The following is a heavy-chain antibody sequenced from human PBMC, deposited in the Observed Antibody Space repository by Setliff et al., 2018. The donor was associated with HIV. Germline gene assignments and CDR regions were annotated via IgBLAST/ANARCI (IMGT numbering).Heavy chain of an antibody. D-gene: IGHD3-3*01. Sequence: SETLSLTCAVYGGSFSRYYWSWVRQPPGKGLEWIGEITHSGNTNYNTSLKSRITISVDTSTSQLSLKLSSVSDAATAVYYCARAFYYYDFWSGYTRSHFDSWGQGTLVTVSS. CDR1: GGSFSRYY. V-gene: IGHV4-34*01. CDR3: ARAFYYYDFWSGYTRSHFDS. J-gene: IGHJ4*02. CDR2: ITHSGNT.